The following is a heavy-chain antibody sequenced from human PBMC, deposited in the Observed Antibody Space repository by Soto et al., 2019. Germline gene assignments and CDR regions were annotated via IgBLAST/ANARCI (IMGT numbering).Heavy chain of an antibody. CDR3: AKGYYGSGSYDY. D-gene: IGHD3-10*01. V-gene: IGHV3-23*01. J-gene: IGHJ4*02. Sequence: GGSLRLSCAASGFTFSNYAMTWVRQAPGKGLDWVSGISGSGGNTYYADSVKGRFTISRDNSKNTLYLEMNSLRAEDTAVYYCAKGYYGSGSYDYWGQGTLVTVSS. CDR2: ISGSGGNT. CDR1: GFTFSNYA.